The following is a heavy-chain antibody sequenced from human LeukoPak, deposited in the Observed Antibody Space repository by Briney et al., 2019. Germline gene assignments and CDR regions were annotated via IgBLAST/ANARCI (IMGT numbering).Heavy chain of an antibody. CDR3: ARGGIAAAGWFDP. Sequence: GGSLRLSCAASGFTFSSYWMSWVRQAPGKGLEWVANIKQDGSEKYYVDSVKGRFTISRDNAKNSLYLQMNSLRAEDTAVYYCARGGIAAAGWFDPWGQGTLVTVSS. D-gene: IGHD6-13*01. V-gene: IGHV3-7*01. J-gene: IGHJ5*02. CDR2: IKQDGSEK. CDR1: GFTFSSYW.